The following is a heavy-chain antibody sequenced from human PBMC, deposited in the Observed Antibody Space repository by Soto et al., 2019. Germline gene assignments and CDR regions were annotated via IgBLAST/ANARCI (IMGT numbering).Heavy chain of an antibody. CDR2: IYPGDSDT. D-gene: IGHD3-10*01. V-gene: IGHV5-51*01. J-gene: IGHJ6*02. Sequence: GESLKISCKGSGYSFTSYWIGWVRQMPGKGLEWMGIIYPGDSDTRYSPSFQGQVTISADKSISTAYLQWSSLKASDTAMYYCARHAVDGSGSYYNVGYYYYSGMDVRGQGTTVTVSS. CDR1: GYSFTSYW. CDR3: ARHAVDGSGSYYNVGYYYYSGMDV.